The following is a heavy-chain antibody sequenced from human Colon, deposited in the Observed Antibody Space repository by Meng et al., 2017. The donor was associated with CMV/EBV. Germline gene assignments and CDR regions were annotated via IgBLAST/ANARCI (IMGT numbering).Heavy chain of an antibody. CDR1: GFTFSSYA. CDR3: ARGIGSTEDL. V-gene: IGHV3-23*01. J-gene: IGHJ5*02. D-gene: IGHD2-2*01. CDR2: ISGSGGST. Sequence: GESLKISCAASGFTFSSYAMSWVRQAPGKGLEWVSAISGSGGSTYYADSVKGRFTISRDNSKNTLYLQMNSLRAEDTAVYYCARGIGSTEDLWGQGTLVTVSS.